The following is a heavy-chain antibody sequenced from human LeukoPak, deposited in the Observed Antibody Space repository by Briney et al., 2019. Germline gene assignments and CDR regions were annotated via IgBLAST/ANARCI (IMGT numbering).Heavy chain of an antibody. V-gene: IGHV4-59*01. Sequence: PSETLSLTCTVSGGSISSYYWNWIRQPPGKGLEWIRYIYYSGSTNYNTSLKSRLTISVDTSKNQFSLKLSSVTAADTAVYYCARYVWGSYPTFEDYWGQGTLVTVSS. J-gene: IGHJ4*02. D-gene: IGHD3-16*02. CDR3: ARYVWGSYPTFEDY. CDR2: IYYSGST. CDR1: GGSISSYY.